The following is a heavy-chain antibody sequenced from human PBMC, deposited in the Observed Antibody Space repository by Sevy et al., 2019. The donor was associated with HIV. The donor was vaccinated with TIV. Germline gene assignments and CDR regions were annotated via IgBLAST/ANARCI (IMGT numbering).Heavy chain of an antibody. J-gene: IGHJ4*02. Sequence: GGSLRLSCAASGFTFSNYAMTWVRQAPGKGLEWVSIISDTGGDTKYADSVKGRFTISRDNSKNTFYVQINGLRAEDTAVYYCAKGLGGSCGGACQSRILDYWGQGTLVTVSS. V-gene: IGHV3-23*01. CDR1: GFTFSNYA. D-gene: IGHD2-21*02. CDR2: ISDTGGDT. CDR3: AKGLGGSCGGACQSRILDY.